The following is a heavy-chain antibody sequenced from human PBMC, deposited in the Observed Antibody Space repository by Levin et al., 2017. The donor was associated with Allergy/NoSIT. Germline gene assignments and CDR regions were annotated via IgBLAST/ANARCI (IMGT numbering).Heavy chain of an antibody. CDR3: ARLKAIYTSSWYFDT. V-gene: IGHV4-39*07. CDR2: IYYSGSA. D-gene: IGHD6-13*01. J-gene: IGHJ4*02. Sequence: SETLSLTCTVSGSPVILSSFYWGWIRQPPGTGLEWLGIIYYSGSAYNNPSLKSRVTMSVDTSKKEFSLKLSSVTAADTAVYYCARLKAIYTSSWYFDTWGPGMLVTVSS. CDR1: GSPVILSSFY.